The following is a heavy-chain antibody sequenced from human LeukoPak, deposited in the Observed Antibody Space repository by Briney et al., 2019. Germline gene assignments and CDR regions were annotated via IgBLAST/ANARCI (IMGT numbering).Heavy chain of an antibody. CDR3: ASRYGDYVGYFDY. V-gene: IGHV4-39*07. Sequence: SETLSLTCTVSGGSISSSSYYWGWIRQPPGKGLEWIGSIYYSGSTYYNPSLKSRVTISVDTSKNQFSLKLSSVAAADTAVYYCASRYGDYVGYFDYWGQGTLVTVSS. J-gene: IGHJ4*02. CDR2: IYYSGST. D-gene: IGHD4-17*01. CDR1: GGSISSSSYY.